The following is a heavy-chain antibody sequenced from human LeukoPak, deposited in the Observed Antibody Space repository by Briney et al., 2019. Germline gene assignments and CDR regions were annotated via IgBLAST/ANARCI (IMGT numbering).Heavy chain of an antibody. CDR2: ITGTSGGA. D-gene: IGHD3-10*01. V-gene: IGHV3-23*01. J-gene: IGHJ5*02. CDR1: GFTFSSYA. CDR3: AKGRRRVLWFGEPNWFDP. Sequence: GGSLRLSCAASGFTFSSYAMSWVRQAPGKGLEWVSAITGTSGGAHYADSVKGRFTISRDNSKNTLYLQMNSLRAEDTAVYYCAKGRRRVLWFGEPNWFDPWGQGTLVTVSS.